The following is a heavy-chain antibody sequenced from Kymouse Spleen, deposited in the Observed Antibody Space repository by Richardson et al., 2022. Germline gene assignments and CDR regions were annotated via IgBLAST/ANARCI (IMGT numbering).Heavy chain of an antibody. CDR3: ARDYDILTGEYGMDV. J-gene: IGHJ6*02. D-gene: IGHD3-9*01. V-gene: IGHV3-48*02. CDR2: ISSSSSTI. Sequence: EVQLVESGGGLVQPGGSLRLSCAASGFTFSSYSMNWVRQAPGKGLEWVSYISSSSSTIYYADSVKGRFTISRDNAKNSLYLQMNSLRDEDTAVYYCARDYDILTGEYGMDVWGQGTTVTVSS. CDR1: GFTFSSYS.